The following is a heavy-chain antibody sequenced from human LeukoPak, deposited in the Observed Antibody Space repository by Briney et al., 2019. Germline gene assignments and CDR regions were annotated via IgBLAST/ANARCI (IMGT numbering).Heavy chain of an antibody. Sequence: ASVKVSCKASGYTFTSYGISWVRQAPGQGLEWMGWISAYNGNTNYAQKLQGRVTMTTDTSTSTAYMELRSLRSDDTAVYYCARLGYCSSTSCLSWFDPRGQGTLVTVSS. CDR3: ARLGYCSSTSCLSWFDP. J-gene: IGHJ5*02. D-gene: IGHD2-2*01. V-gene: IGHV1-18*01. CDR2: ISAYNGNT. CDR1: GYTFTSYG.